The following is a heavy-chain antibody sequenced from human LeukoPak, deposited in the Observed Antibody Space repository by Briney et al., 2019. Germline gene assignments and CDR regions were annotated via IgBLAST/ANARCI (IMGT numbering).Heavy chain of an antibody. CDR3: ARGYCGGLAWCDY. CDR2: INPSGGGT. D-gene: IGHD4-23*01. Sequence: GASVKVSCKASGYTFTSYYVHWVRQAPGQGLEWMGVINPSGGGTSYAQKFQGRVTMTRDTSTATVYMNLSSLRSEDTAVYYCARGYCGGLAWCDYWGQGTLVTVSS. J-gene: IGHJ4*02. CDR1: GYTFTSYY. V-gene: IGHV1-46*01.